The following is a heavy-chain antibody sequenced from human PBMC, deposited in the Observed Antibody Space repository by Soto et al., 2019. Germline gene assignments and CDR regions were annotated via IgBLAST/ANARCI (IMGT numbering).Heavy chain of an antibody. CDR1: GGTFSSYT. Sequence: SVKVSCKASGGTFSSYTISWVRQAPGQGLEWMGRIIPILGIANYAQKFQGRVTITADKSTSTAYMELSSLRSEDTAVYYCARDVSREYYDFWSGYYVAFDIWGQGTMVTVSS. V-gene: IGHV1-69*04. CDR2: IIPILGIA. J-gene: IGHJ3*02. CDR3: ARDVSREYYDFWSGYYVAFDI. D-gene: IGHD3-3*01.